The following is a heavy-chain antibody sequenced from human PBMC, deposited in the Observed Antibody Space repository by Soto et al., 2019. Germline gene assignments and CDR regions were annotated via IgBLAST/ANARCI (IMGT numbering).Heavy chain of an antibody. J-gene: IGHJ3*02. CDR2: ISSSSYI. CDR1: GFTFSSYS. Sequence: GGSLRLSCAASGFTFSSYSMNWVRQAPGKGLEWVSSISSSSYIYYADSVKGRFTISRDNAKNSLYLQMNSLRAEDTAVYYCARVFAPGFLEWFGAFDIWGQGTMVTVSS. V-gene: IGHV3-21*01. D-gene: IGHD3-3*01. CDR3: ARVFAPGFLEWFGAFDI.